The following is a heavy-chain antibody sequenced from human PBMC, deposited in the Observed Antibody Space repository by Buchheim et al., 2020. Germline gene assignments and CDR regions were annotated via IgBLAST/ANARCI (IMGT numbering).Heavy chain of an antibody. CDR2: LKQAGSGK. V-gene: IGHV3-7*01. CDR3: ARESRDGYNFESDDFDY. CDR1: GFTFSSYW. D-gene: IGHD5-24*01. J-gene: IGHJ4*02. Sequence: EVQLVESGGGLVQPGGSLRLSCAASGFTFSSYWMSWVRQAPGKGLEWVANLKQAGSGKYYVDSVKGRFTISRDNATKSLYLQMNSLRAEDTAVYYCARESRDGYNFESDDFDYWGQGTL.